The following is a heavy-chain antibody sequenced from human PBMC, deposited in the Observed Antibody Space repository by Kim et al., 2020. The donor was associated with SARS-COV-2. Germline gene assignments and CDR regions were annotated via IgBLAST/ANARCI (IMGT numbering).Heavy chain of an antibody. Sequence: GGSLRLSCAVSGFTFSSHWMSWVRQAPGKGLEYVANIKLDGTDKYYVDSVKGRFTISRDNAKNSLYLQMNSLRAEDTAVYFCSRGGNWDLDYWGQGTLVTVSS. D-gene: IGHD1-1*01. CDR3: SRGGNWDLDY. CDR2: IKLDGTDK. J-gene: IGHJ4*02. CDR1: GFTFSSHW. V-gene: IGHV3-7*01.